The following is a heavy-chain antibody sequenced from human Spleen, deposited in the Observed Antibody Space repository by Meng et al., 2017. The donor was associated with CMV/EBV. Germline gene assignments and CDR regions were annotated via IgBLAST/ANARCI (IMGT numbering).Heavy chain of an antibody. J-gene: IGHJ5*02. V-gene: IGHV1-2*02. CDR3: ARLYDFWSGTRFDP. Sequence: ASGSTFTAYYLHWVRQAPGQGLEWMGWINPNSGGTNYAQKFQGRVTLTRDTSISTAYMEVDRLRSGDTAVYYCARLYDFWSGTRFDPWGQGTLVTVSS. D-gene: IGHD3-3*01. CDR2: INPNSGGT. CDR1: GSTFTAYY.